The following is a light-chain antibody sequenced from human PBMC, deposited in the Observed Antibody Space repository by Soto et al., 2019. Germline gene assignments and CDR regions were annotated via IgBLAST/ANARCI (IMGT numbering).Light chain of an antibody. CDR3: QQYDSSPIT. J-gene: IGKJ5*01. CDR2: GAS. CDR1: QSVSSSY. Sequence: EIVVTQSPGTLSLSPWERATLSCRASQSVSSSYLAWYQQKPGQAPRLLIYGASRRATGIPDRFSGSGSGTDFTLTISRLEPEDFAVYYCQQYDSSPITFGQGTRLEIK. V-gene: IGKV3-20*01.